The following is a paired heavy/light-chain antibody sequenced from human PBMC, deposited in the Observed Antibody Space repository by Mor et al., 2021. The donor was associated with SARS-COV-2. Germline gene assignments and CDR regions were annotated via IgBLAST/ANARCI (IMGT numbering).Heavy chain of an antibody. D-gene: IGHD2-15*01. Sequence: QLRLQESGPGLVKPSETLSLTCSVSGDSISSSNYYWGWIRQPPGKGLEWIGSSFYRGNTYYKSSLKSRITVSVDTSKSQFSLNLRSVTAADTAVYYCVRTPIGSGHLYYFDYWGQGTLVTVSS. CDR3: VRTPIGSGHLYYFDY. V-gene: IGHV4-39*01. CDR1: GDSISSSNYY. J-gene: IGHJ4*02. CDR2: SFYRGNT.
Light chain of an antibody. CDR2: EVS. J-gene: IGLJ1*01. Sequence: QSALTQPPSASGSPGQSVTISCTGTTSDVGGYNYVSWYQQHPGKAPKLMIYEVSKRPSGVPDRFSGSKSGNTASLTVSGLQAEDEADYYCTSYAGSNNLDVFGTGTKVTVL. V-gene: IGLV2-8*01. CDR3: TSYAGSNNLDV. CDR1: TSDVGGYNY.